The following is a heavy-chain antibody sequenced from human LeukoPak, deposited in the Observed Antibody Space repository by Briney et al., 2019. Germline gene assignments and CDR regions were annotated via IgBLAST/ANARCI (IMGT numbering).Heavy chain of an antibody. J-gene: IGHJ4*02. CDR2: IFDSGRT. CDR1: GASISSGDYF. Sequence: SQTLSLTCTVSGASISSGDYFWTWIRQPPGKGLEWIGYIFDSGRTDFNPSLKSRVTISVDRPKNQFSLKLSSVTAADTAVYYCARRGGSYGGDYFDYWGQGTLVTVSS. D-gene: IGHD4-23*01. V-gene: IGHV4-30-2*02. CDR3: ARRGGSYGGDYFDY.